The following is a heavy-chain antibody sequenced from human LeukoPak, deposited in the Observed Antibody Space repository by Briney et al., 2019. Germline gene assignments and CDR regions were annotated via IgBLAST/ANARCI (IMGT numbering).Heavy chain of an antibody. V-gene: IGHV1-69*05. CDR1: GGTFSSYA. J-gene: IGHJ4*02. CDR2: IIPIFGTA. Sequence: SVKVSCKASGGTFSSYAISWVRQAPGQGLEWMGRIIPIFGTANYAQKFQGRVTMTTDTSTSTAYMELRSLRSDDTAVYYCARDDSSGYSDWGQGTLVTVSS. D-gene: IGHD3-22*01. CDR3: ARDDSSGYSD.